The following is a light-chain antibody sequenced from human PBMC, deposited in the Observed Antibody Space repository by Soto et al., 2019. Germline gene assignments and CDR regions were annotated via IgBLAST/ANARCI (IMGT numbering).Light chain of an antibody. V-gene: IGKV3-20*01. CDR1: QSVGNNY. J-gene: IGKJ3*01. CDR3: HQHATSPLT. CDR2: NAS. Sequence: EIVLTQSPSTLFLSPGERATLSCRASQSVGNNYLSWYQQKPGQAPRLLIYNASNRAAGIPDRFSGSGSGTDFSLNISRLGPEDVAVYFCHQHATSPLTFGPGTKVSVK.